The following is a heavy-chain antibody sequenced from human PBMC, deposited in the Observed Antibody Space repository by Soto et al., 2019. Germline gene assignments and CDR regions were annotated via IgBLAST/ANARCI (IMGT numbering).Heavy chain of an antibody. CDR3: ARVQWLPDYYYYGMDV. J-gene: IGHJ6*02. CDR2: IYHSGST. V-gene: IGHV4-4*02. D-gene: IGHD6-19*01. Sequence: QVQLQESGPGLVKPSGTLSLTCAVSGGSITSSNWWSWVRQPPGKGLRWIGEIYHSGSTTYNPSLKSRVTISVDKSKNQFSLKRSSVTAADTAVYYCARVQWLPDYYYYGMDVWGQGTTVTVSS. CDR1: GGSITSSNW.